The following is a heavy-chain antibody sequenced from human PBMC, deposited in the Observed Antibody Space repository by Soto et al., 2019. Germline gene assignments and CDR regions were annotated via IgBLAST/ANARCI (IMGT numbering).Heavy chain of an antibody. CDR1: GGSVTNSSYY. Sequence: SETLSLTCTVSGGSVTNSSYYWGWIRQSPGKGLEWIGSVYYRGRSYSKSSVKSRVTISVDTSKNRFSLSLNSVTASDTAVYFCVSQRTTVPTQAYLDYWAPGALVTVSS. CDR2: VYYRGRS. CDR3: VSQRTTVPTQAYLDY. V-gene: IGHV4-39*01. J-gene: IGHJ4*02. D-gene: IGHD4-17*01.